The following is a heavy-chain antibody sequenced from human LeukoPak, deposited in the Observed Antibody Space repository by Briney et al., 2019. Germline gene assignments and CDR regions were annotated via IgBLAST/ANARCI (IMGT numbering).Heavy chain of an antibody. J-gene: IGHJ4*02. CDR3: AKLDDSSGFDY. CDR2: INSDGNNT. V-gene: IGHV3-74*01. CDR1: GFTFSSYW. D-gene: IGHD3-22*01. Sequence: GGSLRLSCAASGFTFSSYWMHWVRQAPGKGLVWVSRINSDGNNTNYADSVKGRFTISRDNAKNTLYLQLNSLRAEDRAVYYCAKLDDSSGFDYWGQGTLVTVSS.